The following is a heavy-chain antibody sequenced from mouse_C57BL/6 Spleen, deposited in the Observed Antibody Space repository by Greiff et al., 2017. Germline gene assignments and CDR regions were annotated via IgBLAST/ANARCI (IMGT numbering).Heavy chain of an antibody. J-gene: IGHJ4*01. CDR3: AKGGDDCFYDAMDY. CDR2: ISSGGSYT. V-gene: IGHV5-6*01. Sequence: EVKLMESGGDLVKPGGSLKLSCAASGFTFSSYGLSWVRQTPDQRLEWVATISSGGSYTYYPDSVKGRFAISRYNAKNTLYLQRSSLKSEDTAMYYCAKGGDDCFYDAMDYWGQGTSVTVSS. CDR1: GFTFSSYG. D-gene: IGHD2-3*01.